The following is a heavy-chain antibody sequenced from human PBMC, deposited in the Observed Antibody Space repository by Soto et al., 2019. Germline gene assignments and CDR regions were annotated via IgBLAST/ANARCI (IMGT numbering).Heavy chain of an antibody. J-gene: IGHJ3*02. CDR1: GGSFSGYY. Sequence: QVQLQQWGAGLLKPSETLSLTCAVYGGSFSGYYWSWIRQPPGKGLEWIGEINHSGSTNYNPSLKSGVTISVDTSKNQFSLKLSSVTAADTAVYYWASLVRGSGITFDIWGQGTMVTVSS. CDR2: INHSGST. V-gene: IGHV4-34*01. CDR3: ASLVRGSGITFDI. D-gene: IGHD3-10*01.